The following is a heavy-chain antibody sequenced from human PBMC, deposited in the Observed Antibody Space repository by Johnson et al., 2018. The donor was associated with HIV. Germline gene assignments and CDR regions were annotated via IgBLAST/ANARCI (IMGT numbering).Heavy chain of an antibody. Sequence: QVQLVESGGGVVQPARSLRLSCAASGFTFSSYSMHWVRQAPGKGLEWVAGISNDGRNKYYADSVKGRFTISRDNSKNTLFLQLNRLRAEDTSVYYCAREGGGTVVLGDEGAFDIWGQGTMVTVSS. CDR1: GFTFSSYS. V-gene: IGHV3-30*04. CDR2: ISNDGRNK. J-gene: IGHJ3*02. D-gene: IGHD3-10*01. CDR3: AREGGGTVVLGDEGAFDI.